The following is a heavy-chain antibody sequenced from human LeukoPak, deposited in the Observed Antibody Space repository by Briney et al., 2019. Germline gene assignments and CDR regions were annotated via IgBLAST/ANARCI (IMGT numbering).Heavy chain of an antibody. D-gene: IGHD3-10*01. CDR2: IYHSGST. CDR3: ARTRYYYNSRSYGAPYYFDY. CDR1: GYSITRGSY. Sequence: PSETLSLTCTVSGYSITRGSYWGWIRQPPGKGLEWIANIYHSGSTYYNPSLKSRVTISVDTSKNQFSLKLSSVTAADTAVYYCARTRYYYNSRSYGAPYYFDYWGQGTLVTVSS. V-gene: IGHV4-38-2*02. J-gene: IGHJ4*02.